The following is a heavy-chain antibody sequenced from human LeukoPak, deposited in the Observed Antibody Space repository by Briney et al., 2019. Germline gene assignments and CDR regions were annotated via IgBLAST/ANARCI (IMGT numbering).Heavy chain of an antibody. Sequence: AGESLKISCKGSGYSFTSYWIGWVRQMPGKGLEWVGIIYPVDSGTRYSPSFQGQVTISADKSLSTAYLQWSSLKASDTAMYYCVRHVTGGVDYWGQGTLVTVSS. CDR2: IYPVDSGT. CDR3: VRHVTGGVDY. V-gene: IGHV5-51*01. J-gene: IGHJ4*02. CDR1: GYSFTSYW. D-gene: IGHD2-8*02.